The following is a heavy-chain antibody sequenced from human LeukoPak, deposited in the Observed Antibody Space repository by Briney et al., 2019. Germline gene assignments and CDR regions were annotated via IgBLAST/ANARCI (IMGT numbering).Heavy chain of an antibody. J-gene: IGHJ5*02. V-gene: IGHV3-23*01. Sequence: GGALRLSCAACGFTFISYAMRWGRQAPGKGLEWVSAISGSGGSTYYADSVKGRFTISRDNPKHTLYLQMNSLRAEDTAVYYCAKESGYYTSDWFDPWGQGTLVTVSS. CDR1: GFTFISYA. D-gene: IGHD3-3*01. CDR2: ISGSGGST. CDR3: AKESGYYTSDWFDP.